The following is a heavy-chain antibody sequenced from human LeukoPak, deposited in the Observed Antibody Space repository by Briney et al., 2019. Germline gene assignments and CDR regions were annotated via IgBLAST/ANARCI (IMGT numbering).Heavy chain of an antibody. CDR2: INHSGST. CDR1: GGSLSGYY. D-gene: IGHD3-22*01. Sequence: SETLSLTCAVYGGSLSGYYWSWIRQPPGKGLEWIGEINHSGSTNYDPSLKSRVTISVDTSKNQFSLKLSSVTAADTAVYYCARGPRRSGWFDPWGQGTLVTVSS. V-gene: IGHV4-34*01. CDR3: ARGPRRSGWFDP. J-gene: IGHJ5*02.